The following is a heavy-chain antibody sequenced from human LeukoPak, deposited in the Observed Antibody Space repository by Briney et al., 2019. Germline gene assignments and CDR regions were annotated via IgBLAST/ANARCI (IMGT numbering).Heavy chain of an antibody. J-gene: IGHJ4*02. Sequence: AGGSLRLSCAASGFTFSSYAMSWVRQAPGKGLEWVSAISGSGGSTYYADSVKGRFTISRDNSKNTLYLQMNSLRAEDTAVYYCARDLSGEDYVWGSYRYNYWGQGTLVTVSS. CDR3: ARDLSGEDYVWGSYRYNY. D-gene: IGHD3-16*02. V-gene: IGHV3-23*01. CDR2: ISGSGGST. CDR1: GFTFSSYA.